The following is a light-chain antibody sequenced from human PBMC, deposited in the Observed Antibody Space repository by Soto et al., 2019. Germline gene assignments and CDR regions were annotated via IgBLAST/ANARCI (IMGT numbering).Light chain of an antibody. J-gene: IGKJ5*01. CDR3: QHRMNWPLT. Sequence: EIVLTQSPGTLSLSPGERATLSCRASQSVTTYLAWHQQKPGQAPRLLIYDASNRAAGIPARFSGSGSGTDFTLTISSLEPEDFAVYYCQHRMNWPLTFGQGTRLEIK. CDR1: QSVTTY. V-gene: IGKV3-11*01. CDR2: DAS.